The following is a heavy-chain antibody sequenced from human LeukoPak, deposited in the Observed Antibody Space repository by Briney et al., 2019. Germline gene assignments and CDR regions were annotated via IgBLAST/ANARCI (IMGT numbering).Heavy chain of an antibody. V-gene: IGHV4-4*02. CDR3: ARIVVVPAAIEYYFDY. D-gene: IGHD2-2*01. J-gene: IGHJ4*02. CDR1: GSSLSSSNW. Sequence: SETLSLTCAVSGSSLSSSNWWSWVRQPPGKGLEWIGEIYHSGSTNYNPSLKSRVTISVDKSKNQFSLKLSSVTAADTAVYYCARIVVVPAAIEYYFDYWGQGTLVTVSS. CDR2: IYHSGST.